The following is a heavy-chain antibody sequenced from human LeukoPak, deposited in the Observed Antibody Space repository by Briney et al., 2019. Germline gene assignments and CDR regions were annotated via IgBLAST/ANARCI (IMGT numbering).Heavy chain of an antibody. D-gene: IGHD6-13*01. CDR1: GFTFSSYA. Sequence: GGSLRLSCAASGFTFSSYAMSWVRQAPGKGLERVSTINESGGSTYYADSVKGRFTISRDNSKNTLYLQMNSLRAEDTAVYYCARDSSWEGGFDYWGQGTLVTVSS. CDR3: ARDSSWEGGFDY. V-gene: IGHV3-23*01. J-gene: IGHJ4*02. CDR2: INESGGST.